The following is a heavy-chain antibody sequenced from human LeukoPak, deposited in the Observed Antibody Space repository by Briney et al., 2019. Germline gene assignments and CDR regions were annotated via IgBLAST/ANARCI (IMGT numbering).Heavy chain of an antibody. CDR3: ARDAYTTTSNWLDP. Sequence: PGGSLRLSCEASGFTLNKYWMHRVRQAPGKGLVWVSRITGDGSDLAYADSVKGRFTVSRDDAKNTLFLQMTSLRVEDTAIYYCARDAYTTTSNWLDPWGQGTLVTVSS. D-gene: IGHD4-17*01. CDR2: ITGDGSDL. CDR1: GFTLNKYW. V-gene: IGHV3-74*01. J-gene: IGHJ5*02.